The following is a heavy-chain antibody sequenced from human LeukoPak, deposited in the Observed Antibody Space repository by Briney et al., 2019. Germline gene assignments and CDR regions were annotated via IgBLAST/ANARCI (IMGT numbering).Heavy chain of an antibody. CDR1: GGSFSGYY. J-gene: IGHJ4*02. CDR3: ARGMTTVTPLDY. V-gene: IGHV4-34*01. CDR2: INHSGST. Sequence: SETLSLTCAVYGGSFSGYYWSWIRQPPGKGLEWIGEINHSGSTNYNPSLKSRVTISVDTSKKQFSLKLSSVTAADTAVYYCARGMTTVTPLDYWGQGTLVTVSS. D-gene: IGHD4-17*01.